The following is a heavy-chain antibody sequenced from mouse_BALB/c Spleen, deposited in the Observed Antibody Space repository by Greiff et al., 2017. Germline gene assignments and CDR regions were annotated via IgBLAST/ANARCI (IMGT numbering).Heavy chain of an antibody. D-gene: IGHD1-2*01. CDR3: AREDYGYVGFAY. Sequence: EVKLQESGGGLVKPGGSLKLSCAASGFTFSSYAMSWVRQTPEKRLEWVASISSGGSTYYPDSVKGRFTISRDNARNILYLQMSSLRSEETAMYYCAREDYGYVGFAYWGQGTLVTVSA. V-gene: IGHV5-6-5*01. CDR1: GFTFSSYA. J-gene: IGHJ3*01. CDR2: ISSGGST.